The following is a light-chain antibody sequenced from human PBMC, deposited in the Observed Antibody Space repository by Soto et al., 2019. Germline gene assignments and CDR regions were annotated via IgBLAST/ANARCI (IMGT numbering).Light chain of an antibody. CDR1: SSDVGGYNY. Sequence: QSALTQPASVSGSPGQSITISCTGXSSDVGGYNYVSWYQQHPGKAPKLMIYEVSNRPSGVSNRFSGSKSGNTASLTISGLQAEDEADYYCSSYTSSSTRVFGGGTKLTVL. CDR3: SSYTSSSTRV. J-gene: IGLJ3*02. V-gene: IGLV2-14*01. CDR2: EVS.